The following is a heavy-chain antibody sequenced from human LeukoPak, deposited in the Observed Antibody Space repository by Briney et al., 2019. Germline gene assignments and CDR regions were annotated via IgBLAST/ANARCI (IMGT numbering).Heavy chain of an antibody. D-gene: IGHD1-26*01. CDR2: IYSGGST. V-gene: IGHV3-53*01. CDR1: GFTVSSNY. Sequence: GGSLRLSCAASGFTVSSNYMSWVRQAPGKGLEWVSVIYSGGSTYYADSVKGRFTISRDNSKNTLYLQMNSLRAEDTAVYYCARDRIVGANSHYYYYGMDVWGQGTTVTVS. J-gene: IGHJ6*02. CDR3: ARDRIVGANSHYYYYGMDV.